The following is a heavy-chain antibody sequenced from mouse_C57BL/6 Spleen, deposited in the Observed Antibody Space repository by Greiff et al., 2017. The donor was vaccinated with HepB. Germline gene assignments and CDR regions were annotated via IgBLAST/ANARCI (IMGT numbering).Heavy chain of an antibody. D-gene: IGHD1-1*01. V-gene: IGHV1-82*01. Sequence: VQLQQSGPELVKPGASVKISCKASGYAFSSSWMNWVKQRPGQGLEWIGRIYPGDGDTNYNGKFKGKATLTADKSSSTAYMQLSSLTSEDSAVYFGASIIATVVADYWGQGTTVTVSA. CDR3: ASIIATVVADY. CDR2: IYPGDGDT. CDR1: GYAFSSSW. J-gene: IGHJ2*01.